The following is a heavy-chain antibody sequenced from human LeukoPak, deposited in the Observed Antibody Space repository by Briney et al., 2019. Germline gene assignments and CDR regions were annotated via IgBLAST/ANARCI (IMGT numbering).Heavy chain of an antibody. D-gene: IGHD7-27*01. V-gene: IGHV3-23*01. CDR2: ITGSSTWT. CDR3: ARELVSLGTGYFDL. J-gene: IGHJ2*01. Sequence: GGSLRLSCEASGFTFSTYGMTWVRQAPGKGLEWVSGITGSSTWTYYADSVKGRFTISRDNSNNTLHLQMNSLRAEDTAIYYCARELVSLGTGYFDLWGRGTLVTVPS. CDR1: GFTFSTYG.